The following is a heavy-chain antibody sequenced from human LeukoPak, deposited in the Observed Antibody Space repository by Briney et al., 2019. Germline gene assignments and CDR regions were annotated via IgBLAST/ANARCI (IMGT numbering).Heavy chain of an antibody. J-gene: IGHJ3*02. CDR3: VRDGDSSSWYSDAFDI. V-gene: IGHV4-59*12. D-gene: IGHD6-13*01. CDR2: IYYSGST. Sequence: SETLSLTCTVSGGSISSYYWSWIRQPPGKGLEWIGYIYYSGSTNYNPSLKSRVTISVDTSKNQFPLKLSSVTAADTAVYYCVRDGDSSSWYSDAFDIWGQGTMVTVSS. CDR1: GGSISSYY.